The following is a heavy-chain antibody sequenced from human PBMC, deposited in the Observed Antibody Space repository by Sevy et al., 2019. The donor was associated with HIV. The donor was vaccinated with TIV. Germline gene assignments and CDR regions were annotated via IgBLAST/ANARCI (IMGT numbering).Heavy chain of an antibody. CDR1: GFTFSRYG. CDR2: IWNDRGNK. J-gene: IGHJ3*02. Sequence: GGSLRLSCAASGFTFSRYGMHWVRQAPGKGLEWVAVIWNDRGNKHSADSVKGRFTNSRDNSKNTLYLQMNSLRAEDTAVYYCACLPNNYYDSSGSSGDDALDIWGQGTMVTVSS. V-gene: IGHV3-33*01. D-gene: IGHD3-22*01. CDR3: ACLPNNYYDSSGSSGDDALDI.